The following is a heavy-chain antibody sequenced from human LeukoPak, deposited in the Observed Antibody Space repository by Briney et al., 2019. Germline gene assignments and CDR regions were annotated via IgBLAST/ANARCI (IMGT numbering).Heavy chain of an antibody. CDR3: ARDTMVRGVIRD. V-gene: IGHV4-34*01. D-gene: IGHD3-10*01. CDR1: GGSFSGYY. CDR2: INHSGST. Sequence: SETLSLTCAVYGGSFSGYYWSWIRQPPGKGLEWIGEINHSGSTNYNPSLKSRVTISVDTSKNQFSLKLSSVTAADTAVYYCARDTMVRGVIRDWGQGTLVTVSS. J-gene: IGHJ4*02.